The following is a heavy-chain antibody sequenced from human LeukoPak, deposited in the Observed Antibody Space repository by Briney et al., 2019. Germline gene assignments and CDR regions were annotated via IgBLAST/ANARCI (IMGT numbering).Heavy chain of an antibody. CDR2: VSGSGGTT. D-gene: IGHD4-23*01. V-gene: IGHV3-23*01. CDR3: AKDVRSGNSYFDY. J-gene: IGHJ4*02. CDR1: GFTFSSYA. Sequence: PGGSLSLSCAASGFTFSSYAMSWARQVPGKGLEWVSAVSGSGGTTYYADSVRGRFTISRDNPKNTLYLKMNSRRAEDTAVYYCAKDVRSGNSYFDYWGQGTLVTVSS.